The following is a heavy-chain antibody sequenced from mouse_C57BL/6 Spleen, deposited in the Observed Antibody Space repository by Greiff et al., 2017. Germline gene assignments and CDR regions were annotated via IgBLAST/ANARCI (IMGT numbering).Heavy chain of an antibody. Sequence: QVQLKQPGAELVRPGSSVKLSCKASGYTFTSYWLHWVKQRPLQGLEWIGNIDPSDSETHYNQKFKDKATLTVDKSSSTAYMQLRSRTSEDSAVDYCARDRGSAWFAYWGQGTLVTVSA. CDR1: GYTFTSYW. J-gene: IGHJ3*01. V-gene: IGHV1-52*01. CDR3: ARDRGSAWFAY. CDR2: IDPSDSET. D-gene: IGHD1-1*01.